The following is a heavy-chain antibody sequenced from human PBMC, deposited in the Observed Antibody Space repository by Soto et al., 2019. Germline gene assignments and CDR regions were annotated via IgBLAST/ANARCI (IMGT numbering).Heavy chain of an antibody. CDR2: ISGSGSTK. J-gene: IGHJ4*02. V-gene: IGHV3-48*02. CDR3: ARGAGYGDYGGY. CDR1: GFSLTSYS. D-gene: IGHD4-17*01. Sequence: EVQLVESGGGLVQPGGSLRLSCAASGFSLTSYSMNWVRQAPGKGLQWVAYISGSGSTKKYADSVKGRFTISRDNAENSAYLQMNSLGDDDTAVYYCARGAGYGDYGGYWCQGTLVTVSS.